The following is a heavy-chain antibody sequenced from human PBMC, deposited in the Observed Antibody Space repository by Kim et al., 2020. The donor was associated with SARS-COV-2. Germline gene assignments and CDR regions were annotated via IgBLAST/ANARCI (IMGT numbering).Heavy chain of an antibody. CDR3: AKSLVVPAAMRLCSGGSCPYYYYYGMDV. Sequence: GGSLRLSCAASGFTFSSYGMHWVRQAPGKGLEWVAVISYDGSNKYYADSVKGRFTISRDNSKNTLYLQMNSLRAEDTAVYYCAKSLVVPAAMRLCSGGSCPYYYYYGMDVWGQGTTVTVSS. V-gene: IGHV3-30*18. CDR1: GFTFSSYG. J-gene: IGHJ6*02. CDR2: ISYDGSNK. D-gene: IGHD2-2*01.